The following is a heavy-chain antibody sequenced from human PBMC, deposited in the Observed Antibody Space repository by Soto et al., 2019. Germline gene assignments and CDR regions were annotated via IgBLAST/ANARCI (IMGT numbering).Heavy chain of an antibody. CDR2: IYPGDSDT. Sequence: GESLKISCKGSGYSFTSYWIGWVRQMPGKGLEWMGIIYPGDSDTRYSPSFQGQVTISADKSISTAYLQWSSLKASDTAMYYCARVLTIAVAGRGNWFDPWVQGTLVTVSS. CDR1: GYSFTSYW. D-gene: IGHD6-19*01. J-gene: IGHJ5*02. CDR3: ARVLTIAVAGRGNWFDP. V-gene: IGHV5-51*01.